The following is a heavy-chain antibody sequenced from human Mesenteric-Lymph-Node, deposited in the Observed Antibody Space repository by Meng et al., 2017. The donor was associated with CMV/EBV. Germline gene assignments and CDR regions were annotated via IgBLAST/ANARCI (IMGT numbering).Heavy chain of an antibody. CDR3: ARSPRAGETTSIYYYYGLDV. V-gene: IGHV1-46*01. D-gene: IGHD7-27*01. Sequence: ASVKVSCKASGGTFSSYAISWVRQAPGQGLEWMGVINPSGGTTTYAQKFQGRVTITRDTSTSTVDIELSSLRSEDTAVYYCARSPRAGETTSIYYYYGLDVWGQGTTVTVSS. CDR2: INPSGGTT. CDR1: GGTFSSYA. J-gene: IGHJ6*02.